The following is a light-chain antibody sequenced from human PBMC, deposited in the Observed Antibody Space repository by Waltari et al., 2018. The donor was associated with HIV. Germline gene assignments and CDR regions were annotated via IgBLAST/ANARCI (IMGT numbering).Light chain of an antibody. V-gene: IGLV2-14*01. CDR1: SSDVGGYNY. CDR2: EVS. J-gene: IGLJ2*01. Sequence: QSALTQPASVSGSPGQSITISCTGTSSDVGGYNYVSWYQQHPGKAPKLMIYEVSKRPSGVSNRFSGSKSGNTASLTISGLQAEDEADYDCSSYTRSSTHVVFGGGTKLTVL. CDR3: SSYTRSSTHVV.